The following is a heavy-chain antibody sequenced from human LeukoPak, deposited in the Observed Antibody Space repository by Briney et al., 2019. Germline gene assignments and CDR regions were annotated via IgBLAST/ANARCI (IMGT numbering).Heavy chain of an antibody. J-gene: IGHJ4*02. D-gene: IGHD4-17*01. V-gene: IGHV4-4*07. Sequence: SETLSLTCTVSGGSISSFYWSWIRQPAGKGLEWIGRIYTSGSTNYNPSLKSRLTISVDTSKNQFSLKLSSVTAADTAVYYCAGIGEDYGDYRFDYWGQRTLVTVSS. CDR1: GGSISSFY. CDR3: AGIGEDYGDYRFDY. CDR2: IYTSGST.